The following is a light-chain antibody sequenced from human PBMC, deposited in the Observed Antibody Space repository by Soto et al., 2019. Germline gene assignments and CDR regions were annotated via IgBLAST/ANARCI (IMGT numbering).Light chain of an antibody. J-gene: IGKJ1*01. CDR2: AAF. CDR3: QQYNSYSRT. V-gene: IGKV1-39*01. CDR1: QTISTY. Sequence: DIQMTQSPSSLSASVGDRVTITCRASQTISTYLNWYQQRPGEAPKLLIYAAFTLESGVPSRFSGSASGTNFTLTLSSLHPEDFATYYCQQYNSYSRTFGQGTKVDIK.